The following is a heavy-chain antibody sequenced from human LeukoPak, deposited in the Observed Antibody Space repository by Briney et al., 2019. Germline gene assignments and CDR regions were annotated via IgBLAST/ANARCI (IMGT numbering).Heavy chain of an antibody. V-gene: IGHV4-39*01. Sequence: SETLSLTCTVSGGSINSTRYYWGWIRQPPGKGLEWIGSIYYSGDTHYNPSLRSRVTISADTSKNQFSVRMHSMTAADTSFYYCATGSMTTRYYYYFHMDLWGPGTQSPSP. D-gene: IGHD4-11*01. J-gene: IGHJ6*03. CDR3: ATGSMTTRYYYYFHMDL. CDR2: IYYSGDT. CDR1: GGSINSTRYY.